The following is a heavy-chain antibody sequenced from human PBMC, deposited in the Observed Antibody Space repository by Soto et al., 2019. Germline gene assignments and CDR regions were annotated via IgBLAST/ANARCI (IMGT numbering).Heavy chain of an antibody. CDR2: INHSGST. J-gene: IGHJ4*02. Sequence: PSETLSLTCAVYGGSFSGYYWSRIRQPPGKGLEWIGEINHSGSTNYNPSLKSRVTISVDTSKNQFSLKLSSVTAADTAVYYCARGRTPPYYYYGSGSYFSFFDYWGQGTLVTVSS. CDR3: ARGRTPPYYYYGSGSYFSFFDY. CDR1: GGSFSGYY. V-gene: IGHV4-34*01. D-gene: IGHD3-10*01.